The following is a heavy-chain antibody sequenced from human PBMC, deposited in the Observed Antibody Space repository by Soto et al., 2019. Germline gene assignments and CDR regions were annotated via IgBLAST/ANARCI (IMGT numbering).Heavy chain of an antibody. D-gene: IGHD6-19*01. J-gene: IGHJ1*01. CDR2: ISGSGGST. V-gene: IGHV3-23*01. Sequence: GGSLRLSCAASGFTFSSYAMTWVRQAPGKGLEWVSAISGSGGSTYYADSVKGRFTISRDKSKNTMYLQMNSLRAEDTAVYYCAKDPTVAGTAEYFQHWGQGTLVTVSS. CDR1: GFTFSSYA. CDR3: AKDPTVAGTAEYFQH.